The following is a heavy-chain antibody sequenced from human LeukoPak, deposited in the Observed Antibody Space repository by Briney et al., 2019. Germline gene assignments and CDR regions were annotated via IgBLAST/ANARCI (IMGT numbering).Heavy chain of an antibody. CDR3: ARLRIGYYGSGSYQYYGMDV. Sequence: GESLRISCKGSGYSFTSYWISWVRQMPGKGLEWMGRIDPSDSYTNYSPSFQGHVTISADKSISTAYLQWSGLKASDTAMYYCARLRIGYYGSGSYQYYGMDVWGKGTTVTVSS. J-gene: IGHJ6*04. CDR2: IDPSDSYT. V-gene: IGHV5-10-1*01. D-gene: IGHD3-10*01. CDR1: GYSFTSYW.